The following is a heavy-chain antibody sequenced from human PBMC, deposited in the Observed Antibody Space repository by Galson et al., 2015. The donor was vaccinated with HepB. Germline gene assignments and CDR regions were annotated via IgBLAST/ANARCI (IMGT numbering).Heavy chain of an antibody. Sequence: SLRLSCAASRFTFSEHSMNWVRQAPGRGLEWVSYINSDSSTIYYADPVKGRFTISRDNAKHSLYLQMNSLRDEDTAVYYCARWIDCWGQGTLVTVSS. CDR3: ARWIDC. CDR1: RFTFSEHS. V-gene: IGHV3-48*02. CDR2: INSDSSTI. J-gene: IGHJ4*02.